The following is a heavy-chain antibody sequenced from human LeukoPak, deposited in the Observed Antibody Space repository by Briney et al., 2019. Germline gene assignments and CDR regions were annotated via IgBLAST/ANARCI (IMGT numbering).Heavy chain of an antibody. V-gene: IGHV4-59*12. D-gene: IGHD5-12*01. CDR1: GASISGYF. CDR2: ISSSGNT. J-gene: IGHJ4*02. Sequence: PSETLSLTCTVSGASISGYFWSWIRQPPGKGLEWIGYISSSGNTNYNPSLKSRVTTSIDTSKNQFSLKLSSVTAADTAVYYCARVGTPGYSGYDHWGQGTLVTVSS. CDR3: ARVGTPGYSGYDH.